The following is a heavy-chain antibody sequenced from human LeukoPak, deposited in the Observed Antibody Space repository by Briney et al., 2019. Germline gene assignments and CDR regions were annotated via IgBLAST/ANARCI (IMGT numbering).Heavy chain of an antibody. CDR2: ISGDGGST. Sequence: GGSLRLSCAASGFTFDDYAMRWVRQAPGKGLEWVSLISGDGGSTYYADSVKGRFTISRDNSKNSLYLQMNSPRTEDTALYYCSKASLRGGGLLFWSKTYYYYYVDVWGKGTTVTVSS. J-gene: IGHJ6*03. CDR1: GFTFDDYA. V-gene: IGHV3-43*02. D-gene: IGHD3-3*01. CDR3: SKASLRGGGLLFWSKTYYYYYVDV.